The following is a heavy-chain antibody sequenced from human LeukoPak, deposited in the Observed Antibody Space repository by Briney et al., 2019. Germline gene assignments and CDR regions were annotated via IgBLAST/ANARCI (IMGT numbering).Heavy chain of an antibody. CDR3: ARGTVCGSGGKCSGSWYYDY. CDR2: MNPNSGNT. J-gene: IGHJ4*02. V-gene: IGHV1-8*01. CDR1: GYTFTSND. Sequence: GASVKVSCKAPGYTFTSNDINWVRQATGQGLEWMGWMNPNSGNTGYAQKFQGRVAMTRNTSISTAYMELSSLRSEDTAVYYCARGTVCGSGGKCSGSWYYDYWGQGTLVTVSS. D-gene: IGHD6-13*01.